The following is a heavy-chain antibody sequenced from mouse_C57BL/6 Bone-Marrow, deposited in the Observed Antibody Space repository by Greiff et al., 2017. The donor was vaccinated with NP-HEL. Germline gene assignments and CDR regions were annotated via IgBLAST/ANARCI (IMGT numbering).Heavy chain of an antibody. Sequence: VKVVESGPGLVAPSQSLSITCTVSGFSLTSYAISWVRQPPGKGLEWLGVIWTGGGTNYNSALKSRLSISKDNSKSQVFLKMNSLQTDDTARYYCARNSLDYDPWFAYWGQGTLVTVSA. CDR1: GFSLTSYA. D-gene: IGHD2-4*01. CDR2: IWTGGGT. V-gene: IGHV2-9-1*01. J-gene: IGHJ3*01. CDR3: ARNSLDYDPWFAY.